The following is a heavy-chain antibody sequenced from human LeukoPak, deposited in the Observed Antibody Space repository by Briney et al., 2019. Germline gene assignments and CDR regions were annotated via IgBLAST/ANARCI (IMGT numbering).Heavy chain of an antibody. CDR3: AREESGGYFDF. CDR1: GYTFTSYY. D-gene: IGHD2-8*02. CDR2: INPSGTNT. Sequence: GASVKVSCKASGYTFTSYYMHWVRQAPGQGLEWMGLINPSGTNTNYARKFRGRVTMTRDTSTSTVYMDLSSLRSEDTAMYFCAREESGGYFDFWGQGILVTVSS. J-gene: IGHJ4*02. V-gene: IGHV1-46*01.